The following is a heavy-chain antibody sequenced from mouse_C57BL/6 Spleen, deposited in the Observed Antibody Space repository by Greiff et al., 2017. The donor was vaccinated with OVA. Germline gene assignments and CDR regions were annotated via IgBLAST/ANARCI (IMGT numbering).Heavy chain of an antibody. CDR1: GYTFTSYG. Sequence: QVQLQQSGAELARPGASVKLSCKASGYTFTSYGISWVKQRTGQGLEWIGAIYPRSGNTYYNEKFKGKATLTADKSSSTAYMELLSLTSEDSAVYFCARPPIYYEHSMDYWGQGTSVTVSS. D-gene: IGHD2-4*01. CDR2: IYPRSGNT. J-gene: IGHJ4*01. V-gene: IGHV1-81*01. CDR3: ARPPIYYEHSMDY.